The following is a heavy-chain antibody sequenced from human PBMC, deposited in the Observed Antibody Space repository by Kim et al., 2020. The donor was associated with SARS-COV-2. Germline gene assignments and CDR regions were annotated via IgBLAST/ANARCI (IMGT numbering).Heavy chain of an antibody. CDR2: IKSKSSTI. V-gene: IGHV3-48*02. CDR1: GFTFSDYN. CDR3: VSGTGSGY. D-gene: IGHD1-7*01. J-gene: IGHJ4*02. Sequence: GGSLRLSCAASGFTFSDYNMDWVRQAPGKGLEWVAHIKSKSSTISYADSVKGRFTISRDNAKNSLSLQMNSLRDEDTAVYYCVSGTGSGYWGQGTLVTVS.